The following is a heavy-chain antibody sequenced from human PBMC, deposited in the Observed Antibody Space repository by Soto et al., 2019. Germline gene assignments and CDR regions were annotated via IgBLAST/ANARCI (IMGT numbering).Heavy chain of an antibody. CDR1: GGSITSDYSC. J-gene: IGHJ4*02. CDR2: IFDSGTT. D-gene: IGHD7-27*01. V-gene: IGHV4-30-4*01. CDR3: VRGPSGDKVHY. Sequence: PSETLSLTCTVSGGSITSDYSCWSWIRQPQGEGLEWIGHIFDSGTTYTNPSLRSQVAISLDTSKNHFSLTLSSVTAADTAVYYCVRGPSGDKVHYWGQGALVTVSS.